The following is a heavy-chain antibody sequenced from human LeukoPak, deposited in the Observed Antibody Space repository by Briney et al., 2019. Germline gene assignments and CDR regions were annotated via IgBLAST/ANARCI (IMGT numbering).Heavy chain of an antibody. CDR2: STGSGGTT. CDR1: GFTFSNYA. CDR3: AKSTQWMVHYGLDV. V-gene: IGHV3-23*01. J-gene: IGHJ6*02. Sequence: GGSLRLSCAASGFTFSNYAMTWVRQAPGKGLEWVSASTGSGGTTYYADSVMGRITISRDNSKNTLYLQMNSLRAEDTAVYYCAKSTQWMVHYGLDVWGQGTTVTVSS. D-gene: IGHD4/OR15-4a*01.